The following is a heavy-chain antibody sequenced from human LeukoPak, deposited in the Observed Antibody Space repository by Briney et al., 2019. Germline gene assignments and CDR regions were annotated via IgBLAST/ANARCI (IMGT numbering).Heavy chain of an antibody. Sequence: SETLSLTCTVSGGSINSSSYYWCWIRQPPGKGLEWIGSIYYSGSTYYNPSLKSRVTISVDTSKNQFSLKLSSVTAADTAVYYCARGSHGRITMIETKDAFDIWGQGTMVTVSS. J-gene: IGHJ3*02. CDR3: ARGSHGRITMIETKDAFDI. D-gene: IGHD3-22*01. CDR2: IYYSGST. V-gene: IGHV4-39*07. CDR1: GGSINSSSYY.